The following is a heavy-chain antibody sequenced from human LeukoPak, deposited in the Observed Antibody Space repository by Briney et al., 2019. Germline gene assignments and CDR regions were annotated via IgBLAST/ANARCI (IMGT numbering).Heavy chain of an antibody. D-gene: IGHD2-21*01. Sequence: GGSLRLSCAASGFTFSNYEMDWVRQAPGKGLEWISYISYSGNTIYYADSVKGRFTISRDNAKNSLYLQMNSLRAEDTAVYYCVRGGSDYCFLNAFDIWGQGTMVTVSP. V-gene: IGHV3-48*03. J-gene: IGHJ3*02. CDR3: VRGGSDYCFLNAFDI. CDR2: ISYSGNTI. CDR1: GFTFSNYE.